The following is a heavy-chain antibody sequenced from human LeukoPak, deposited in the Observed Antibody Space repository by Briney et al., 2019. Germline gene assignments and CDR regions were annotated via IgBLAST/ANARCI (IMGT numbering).Heavy chain of an antibody. CDR2: ISTYNGYT. V-gene: IGHV1-18*04. CDR1: GYTFTGYW. J-gene: IGHJ4*02. Sequence: EASVKLSCKAFGYTFTGYWMHWVRQAPGQGPEWMGWISTYNGYTNYAQNLQGRVTMTTDTSASTVYLELRSLRSDDTAVYYCARTPPPTIVGAHYFDYWGQGTLVTVSS. CDR3: ARTPPPTIVGAHYFDY. D-gene: IGHD1-26*01.